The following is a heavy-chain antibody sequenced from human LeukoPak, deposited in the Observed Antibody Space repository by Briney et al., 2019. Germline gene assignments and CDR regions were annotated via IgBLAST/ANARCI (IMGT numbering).Heavy chain of an antibody. J-gene: IGHJ5*02. Sequence: SETQSLTCTVSGDSISNYYWSWIRQSPGKGLEWIGYIYYSGSTNYNPSLKSRVTISVDTSKNQFSLKLSSVTAADTAVYYCARGGYYDYVWGSYRPNWFDPWGQGTLVTVSS. CDR1: GDSISNYY. D-gene: IGHD3-16*02. CDR3: ARGGYYDYVWGSYRPNWFDP. CDR2: IYYSGST. V-gene: IGHV4-59*01.